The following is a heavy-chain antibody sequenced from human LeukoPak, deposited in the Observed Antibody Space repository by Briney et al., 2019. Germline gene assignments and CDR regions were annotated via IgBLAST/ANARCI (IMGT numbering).Heavy chain of an antibody. Sequence: SQTLSLTCAVSGGSISSGDYYWSWICQPPGQGLEWIGYIYYSGSTYYNPSLKSRVTISVDTSKNQFSLKLSSVTAADTAVYYCAREAGSLYGGNSRFDYWGQGTLVTVSS. CDR3: AREAGSLYGGNSRFDY. D-gene: IGHD4-23*01. J-gene: IGHJ4*02. CDR2: IYYSGST. CDR1: GGSISSGDYY. V-gene: IGHV4-30-4*08.